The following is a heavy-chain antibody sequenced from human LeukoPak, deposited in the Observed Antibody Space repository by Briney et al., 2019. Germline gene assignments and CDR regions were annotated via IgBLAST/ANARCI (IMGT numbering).Heavy chain of an antibody. CDR3: ASLVIRFLEWLSPFDP. CDR2: IYYSGST. Sequence: SETLSLTCTVSGGSISSSSYYWGWIRQPPGKGLEWIGSIYYSGSTYYNPSLKSRVTISVDTSKNQFSLKLSSVTAADTAVYYCASLVIRFLEWLSPFDPWGQGTLVTVSS. V-gene: IGHV4-39*01. J-gene: IGHJ5*02. D-gene: IGHD3-3*01. CDR1: GGSISSSSYY.